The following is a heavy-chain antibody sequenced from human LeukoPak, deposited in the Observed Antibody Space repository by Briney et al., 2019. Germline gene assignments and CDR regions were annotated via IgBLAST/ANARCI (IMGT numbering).Heavy chain of an antibody. Sequence: GGSLRPSCAASGFTFSSYAMSWVRQAPGKGLEWVSAISGSGGSTYYADSVKGRFTISRDNSKNTLYLQMNSLRAEDTAVYYCAKSLLGIYYFDYWGQGTLVTVSS. V-gene: IGHV3-23*01. CDR3: AKSLLGIYYFDY. J-gene: IGHJ4*02. CDR1: GFTFSSYA. CDR2: ISGSGGST. D-gene: IGHD7-27*01.